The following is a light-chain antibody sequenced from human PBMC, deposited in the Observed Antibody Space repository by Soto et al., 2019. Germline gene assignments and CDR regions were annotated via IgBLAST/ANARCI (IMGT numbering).Light chain of an antibody. CDR3: QQSYSRPRT. Sequence: DIQMTQSPPSLSASVGDRFTITCRASQSISSYLNWYQQKPGKAPNLLIYTTSNLESGVPSRFSGSGSGADFTLTISSLQPEDVATYFCQQSYSRPRTFGQGTKVDIK. J-gene: IGKJ1*01. CDR2: TTS. CDR1: QSISSY. V-gene: IGKV1-39*01.